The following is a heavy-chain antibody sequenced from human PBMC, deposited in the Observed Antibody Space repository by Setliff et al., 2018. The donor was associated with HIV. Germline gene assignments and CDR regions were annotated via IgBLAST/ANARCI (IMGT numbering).Heavy chain of an antibody. V-gene: IGHV1-3*01. CDR1: GYTFTSYA. CDR2: INAGNGNT. D-gene: IGHD6-13*01. J-gene: IGHJ3*02. Sequence: RASVKVSCKASGYTFTSYAMHWVRQAPGQRLEWMGWINAGNGNTKYSQKFQGRVTITRDTSASTAYMELSSLRSEDTAVYYCARAGYSSSWYDNAFDIWGQGTMVTVSS. CDR3: ARAGYSSSWYDNAFDI.